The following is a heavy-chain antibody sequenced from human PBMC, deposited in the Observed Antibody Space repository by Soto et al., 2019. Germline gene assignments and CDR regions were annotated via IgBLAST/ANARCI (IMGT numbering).Heavy chain of an antibody. CDR1: GGTFSSYA. J-gene: IGHJ6*02. CDR3: ASGRGLLWFGEFYYGMDV. D-gene: IGHD3-10*01. V-gene: IGHV1-69*13. CDR2: IIPIFGTA. Sequence: SVKVSCKASGGTFSSYAISWVRQAPGQGLEWMGGIIPIFGTANYAQKFQGRVTITADESTSTAYMELSSLRSEDTAVYYCASGRGLLWFGEFYYGMDVWGQGTPVTVSS.